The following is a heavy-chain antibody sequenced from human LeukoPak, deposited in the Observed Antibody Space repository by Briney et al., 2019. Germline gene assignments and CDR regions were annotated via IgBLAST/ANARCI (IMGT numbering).Heavy chain of an antibody. D-gene: IGHD3-3*01. CDR2: ISYDGSNK. CDR3: ARDFTIFGVVPDYYYYYGMDV. J-gene: IGHJ6*02. CDR1: GFTFSSHG. Sequence: GGSLRLSCAASGFTFSSHGMHWVRQAPGKGLEWVAVISYDGSNKYYADSVKGRFTISRDNSKNTLYLQMNSLRAEDTAVYYCARDFTIFGVVPDYYYYYGMDVWGQGTTVTVSS. V-gene: IGHV3-30*03.